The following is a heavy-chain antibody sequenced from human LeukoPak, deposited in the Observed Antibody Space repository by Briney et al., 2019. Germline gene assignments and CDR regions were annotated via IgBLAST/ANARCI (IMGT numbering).Heavy chain of an antibody. CDR1: GYTFTSYD. V-gene: IGHV1-46*01. CDR3: ARVRDGYNDAYDI. J-gene: IGHJ3*02. CDR2: VNPSGDST. Sequence: ASVKVSCKASGYTFTSYDINWVRQAPGQGLEWMGIVNPSGDSTNYAQNFQGRVTMTGDTSTSTVYMELSSLRSEDTAVYYCARVRDGYNDAYDIWGQGTMVTVPS. D-gene: IGHD5-24*01.